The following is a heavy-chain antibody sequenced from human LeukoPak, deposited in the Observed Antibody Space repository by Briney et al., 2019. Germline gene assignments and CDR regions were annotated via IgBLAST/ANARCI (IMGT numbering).Heavy chain of an antibody. CDR2: IRYDGSNK. Sequence: PGGSLRLSCAASGFTFSSYGMHWVRQAPGKGLEWVAFIRYDGSNKYYADSVKGRFTISRDNSKNTLYLQMNSLRAEDTAVYYCAKTGKVGATGRGAYYFDYWGQGTLVTVSS. CDR1: GFTFSSYG. V-gene: IGHV3-30*02. D-gene: IGHD1-26*01. J-gene: IGHJ4*02. CDR3: AKTGKVGATGRGAYYFDY.